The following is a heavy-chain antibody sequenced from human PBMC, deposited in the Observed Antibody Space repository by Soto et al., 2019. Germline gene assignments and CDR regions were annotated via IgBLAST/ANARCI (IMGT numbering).Heavy chain of an antibody. D-gene: IGHD2-21*01. CDR1: GFPFSTYW. CDR2: INGDGSST. J-gene: IGHJ4*02. Sequence: PGGSLRLSCAASGFPFSTYWMHWVRQAPGKGLVWVSRINGDGSSTSYADSVKGRFTISRGNAKNTLSLQMNSLSAEDTAVYYCARFVVATGGLDYWGQGTLVTVSS. V-gene: IGHV3-74*01. CDR3: ARFVVATGGLDY.